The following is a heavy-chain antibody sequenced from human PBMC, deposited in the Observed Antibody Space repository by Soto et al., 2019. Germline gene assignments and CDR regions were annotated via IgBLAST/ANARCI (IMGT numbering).Heavy chain of an antibody. D-gene: IGHD2-15*01. CDR1: GFTLRSYD. CDR2: IAVGGET. J-gene: IGHJ6*03. CDR3: AREYCSGRGCPGLYYVDV. Sequence: EVQLVESGGGLVQPGGSLRLSCAASGFTLRSYDMHWVRQVKGRGLEWVSAIAVGGETYYPGSVKGRFTISREDARNSLYLQTNSLTAGDSAVYFCAREYCSGRGCPGLYYVDVWGKGTTVTVSS. V-gene: IGHV3-13*01.